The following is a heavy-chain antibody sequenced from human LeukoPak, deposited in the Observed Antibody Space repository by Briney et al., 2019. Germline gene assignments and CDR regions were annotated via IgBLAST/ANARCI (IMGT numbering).Heavy chain of an antibody. J-gene: IGHJ4*02. V-gene: IGHV3-23*01. CDR1: GFAFNMLA. CDR3: ARQQRIRHCSEGVCTEGYYFDY. CDR2: LSRGGSTT. D-gene: IGHD2-15*01. Sequence: PGGSLRLSCAGTGFAFNMLAIDWVRQAPGKGLEWVSGLSRGGSTTNYADSVKGRFTISRDKSQNSVFLQLNSLRPEDTAVYYCARQQRIRHCSEGVCTEGYYFDYWGQGTLVTVSS.